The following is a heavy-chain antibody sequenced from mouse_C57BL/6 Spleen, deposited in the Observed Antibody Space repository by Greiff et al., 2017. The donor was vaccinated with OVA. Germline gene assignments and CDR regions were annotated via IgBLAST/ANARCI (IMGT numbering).Heavy chain of an antibody. J-gene: IGHJ3*01. CDR1: GLTFSDYG. Sequence: EVMLVESGGGLVKPGGSLKLSCAASGLTFSDYGMHWVRQAPEKGLEWVAYISSGSSTIYYADTVKGRFTISRDNAKNTLFLQMTSLRSEDTAMYYCARPLITTVGPFAYWGQGTLVTVSA. CDR3: ARPLITTVGPFAY. D-gene: IGHD1-1*01. V-gene: IGHV5-17*01. CDR2: ISSGSSTI.